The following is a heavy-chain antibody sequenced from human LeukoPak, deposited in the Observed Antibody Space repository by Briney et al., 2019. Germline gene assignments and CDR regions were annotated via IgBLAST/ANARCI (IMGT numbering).Heavy chain of an antibody. V-gene: IGHV3-21*01. J-gene: IGHJ4*02. CDR1: GFTVSSYS. Sequence: GGSLRLSCAASGFTVSSYSMNWVRQAPGKGLEWVSSISSSSSYIYYADSVKGRFTISRDNAKNSLYLQMNSLRAEDTAVYYCAREETGLYYFDYWGQGTLVTVSS. CDR2: ISSSSSYI. D-gene: IGHD3-9*01. CDR3: AREETGLYYFDY.